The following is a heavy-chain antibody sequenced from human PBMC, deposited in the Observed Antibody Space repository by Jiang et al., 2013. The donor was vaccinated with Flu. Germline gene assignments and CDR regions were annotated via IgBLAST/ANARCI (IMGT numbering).Heavy chain of an antibody. V-gene: IGHV4-59*08. Sequence: SGPGLVKPSETLSLTCTVSRGSISTYYWSWIRQPPGKGLEWIGYIYYSGITYYNPSLKSRVTISVDTSKNQFSLKLRSVTAADTAVFYCARHPFWSGAPDSWGQGTLVTV. J-gene: IGHJ4*02. D-gene: IGHD3-3*01. CDR2: IYYSGIT. CDR1: RGSISTYY. CDR3: ARHPFWSGAPDS.